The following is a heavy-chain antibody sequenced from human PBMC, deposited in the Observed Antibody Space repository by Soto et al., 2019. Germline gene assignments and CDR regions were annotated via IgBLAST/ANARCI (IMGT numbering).Heavy chain of an antibody. J-gene: IGHJ1*01. CDR1: GFTFSSYA. V-gene: IGHV3-30-3*01. CDR2: ISYDGSNK. CDR3: GKFTDSGYYTVER. D-gene: IGHD3-22*01. Sequence: GGSLRLSCAASGFTFSSYAMHWVRQAPGKGLEWVAVISYDGSNKYYADSVKGRFTISRDNSKNTLYLQMDSLRVEDTAVYYCGKFTDSGYYTVERCGQRTLVTVSS.